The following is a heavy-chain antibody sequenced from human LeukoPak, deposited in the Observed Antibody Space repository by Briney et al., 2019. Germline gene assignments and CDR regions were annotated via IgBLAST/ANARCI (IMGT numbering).Heavy chain of an antibody. D-gene: IGHD6-13*01. CDR3: AREAVAGTGAD. CDR2: INPSGGGA. J-gene: IGHJ4*02. CDR1: GYIFTSYH. V-gene: IGHV1-46*04. Sequence: ASVKVSCKASGYIFTSYHMLWVRQAPGQGLEWMGIINPSGGGARYAQKLQGRITMTRDTSTSTVYMELSSLRPDDTAVYYCAREAVAGTGADWGQGILVTVSS.